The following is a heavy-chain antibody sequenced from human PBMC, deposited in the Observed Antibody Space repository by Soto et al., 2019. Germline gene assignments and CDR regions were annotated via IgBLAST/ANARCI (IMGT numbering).Heavy chain of an antibody. D-gene: IGHD5-18*01. V-gene: IGHV5-10-1*01. J-gene: IGHJ5*02. CDR1: GYSFSSFW. Sequence: GESLKVSCKVSGYSFSSFWITWVRQMPGKGLEWMGRIDPSDSYANYSPSFQGHVTFSADKSINTAYLQWSSLKASDTAMYYCGRVRVDKAEGWFDPWGQGTLVTVSS. CDR2: IDPSDSYA. CDR3: GRVRVDKAEGWFDP.